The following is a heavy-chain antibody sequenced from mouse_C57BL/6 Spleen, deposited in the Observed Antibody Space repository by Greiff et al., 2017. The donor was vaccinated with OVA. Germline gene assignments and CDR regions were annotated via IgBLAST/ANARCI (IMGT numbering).Heavy chain of an antibody. CDR1: GYTFTSYW. CDR3: ARGGDCGSSYDD. D-gene: IGHD1-1*01. Sequence: VQLQQPGAELVKPGASVKLSCKASGYTFTSYWMHWVKQRPGQGLEWIGMIHPNSGSTNYNEKFKSKATLTVDKSSSTAYMQLSSLTSEDSAVYYCARGGDCGSSYDDWGKGTTLTVSS. J-gene: IGHJ2*01. V-gene: IGHV1-64*01. CDR2: IHPNSGST.